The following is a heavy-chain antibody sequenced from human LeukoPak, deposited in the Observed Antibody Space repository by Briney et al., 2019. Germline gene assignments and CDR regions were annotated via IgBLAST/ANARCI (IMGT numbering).Heavy chain of an antibody. Sequence: LTGGSLRLSCAASGFTFSSYGMHWVRQAPGKGLEWVAVISYDGSNKYYADSVKGRFTISRDNSKNTLYLQMNSLRAEDTAVYYCAKEKYSYGSDAFDIWGQGTMVTVSS. CDR1: GFTFSSYG. D-gene: IGHD5-18*01. V-gene: IGHV3-30*18. J-gene: IGHJ3*02. CDR3: AKEKYSYGSDAFDI. CDR2: ISYDGSNK.